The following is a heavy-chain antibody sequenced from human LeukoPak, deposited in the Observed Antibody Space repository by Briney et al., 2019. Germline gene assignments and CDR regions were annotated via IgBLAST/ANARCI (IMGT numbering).Heavy chain of an antibody. V-gene: IGHV3-74*01. CDR3: ARDWGCSSTSCYSYWFDP. CDR1: GFIFSSYW. J-gene: IGHJ5*02. D-gene: IGHD2-2*01. CDR2: INSDGSST. Sequence: GGSLRLSCAASGFIFSSYWMHWVRQAPGKGLVWVSRINSDGSSTSYADSVKGRFTISRDNAKNTLYLQMNSLRAEDTAVYYCARDWGCSSTSCYSYWFDPWGQGTLVSVSS.